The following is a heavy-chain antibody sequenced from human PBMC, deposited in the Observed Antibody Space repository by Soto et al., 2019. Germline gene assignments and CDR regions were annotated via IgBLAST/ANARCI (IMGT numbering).Heavy chain of an antibody. CDR3: ARGFGELLRKYYYYGMHV. V-gene: IGHV4-4*02. Sequence: SDTLSLTFALSPQSLTCSNLRCSVSLPPGKGLVCMGEIYLSWSTNYIPSLKSRVTISVDKSKNQFSLKLSSVTAADTAVYYCARGFGELLRKYYYYGMHVWGQGTTVTVS. D-gene: IGHD3-10*01. CDR1: PQSLTCSNL. CDR2: IYLSWST. J-gene: IGHJ6*02.